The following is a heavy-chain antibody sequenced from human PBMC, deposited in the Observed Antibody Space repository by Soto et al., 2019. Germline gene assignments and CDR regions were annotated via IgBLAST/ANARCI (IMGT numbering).Heavy chain of an antibody. Sequence: QVQLQESGPGLVKPSQTLSLTCTVSGGSISSGASYWSWIRQHPGKGLEWIGYIYYVGSTYYNPSLKSRLTISLDTSKHQFALKLSSVTAADKAVYYCARFCSSTTCGRGAFDIWGQGTMVTVSS. CDR3: ARFCSSTTCGRGAFDI. J-gene: IGHJ3*02. CDR1: GGSISSGASY. D-gene: IGHD2-2*01. V-gene: IGHV4-31*03. CDR2: IYYVGST.